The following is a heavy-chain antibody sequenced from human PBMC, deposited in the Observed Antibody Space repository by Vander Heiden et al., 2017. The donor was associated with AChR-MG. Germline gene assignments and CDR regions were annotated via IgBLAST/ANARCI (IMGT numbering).Heavy chain of an antibody. V-gene: IGHV3-48*03. Sequence: EVQLVESGGGLVKPGGSLRLSCGASGFTFRNYKMNWVRQAPGKGLEWISYISSRGNNLYYADSVKGRFTISRDNAKNSLYLQINSLRVEDTAIYYCAREDGTTGHFDQWGQGTLGTVSS. CDR1: GFTFRNYK. J-gene: IGHJ4*02. CDR3: AREDGTTGHFDQ. CDR2: ISSRGNNL. D-gene: IGHD1-7*01.